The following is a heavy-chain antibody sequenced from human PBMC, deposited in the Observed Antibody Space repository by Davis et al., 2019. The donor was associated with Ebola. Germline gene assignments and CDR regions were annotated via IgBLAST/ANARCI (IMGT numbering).Heavy chain of an antibody. Sequence: GESLKISCVASGFTFSNYAMSWVRQAPGKGLEWVSAISGSGGRADHADSVKGRFTVSRDNSKNMLYLQMNSLRVEDTALYYCVQGTTSCHVWGQGTLVTVSS. CDR2: ISGSGGRA. J-gene: IGHJ4*02. CDR1: GFTFSNYA. CDR3: VQGTTSCHV. V-gene: IGHV3-23*01. D-gene: IGHD2-2*01.